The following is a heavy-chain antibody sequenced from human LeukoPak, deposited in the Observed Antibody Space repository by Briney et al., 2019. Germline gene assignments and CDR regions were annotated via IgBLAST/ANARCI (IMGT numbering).Heavy chain of an antibody. CDR1: GFTFSNYG. D-gene: IGHD5-18*01. J-gene: IGHJ4*02. V-gene: IGHV3-21*01. CDR2: ISSSSSYI. CDR3: ARDQQLWPYYFDY. Sequence: GTSLRLSCAASGFTFSNYGMNWVRQAPGKGLEWVSSISSSSSYIYYADSVKGRFTISRDNAKNPLYLQMNSLRAEDTAVYYCARDQQLWPYYFDYWGQGTLVTVSS.